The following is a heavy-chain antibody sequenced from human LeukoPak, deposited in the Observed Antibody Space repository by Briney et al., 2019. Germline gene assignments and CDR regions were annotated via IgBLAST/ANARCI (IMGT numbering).Heavy chain of an antibody. CDR2: IRSRGDGGTT. J-gene: IGHJ4*02. V-gene: IGHV3-15*07. CDR1: GLTLSNVW. D-gene: IGHD2-15*01. CDR3: TQGSGQYFDY. Sequence: GGSLRLSCAVSGLTLSNVWMNWVRQAPGKGLEWVGRIRSRGDGGTTDFAAPVKGRYTISRDDSKNTLYLQMNSLTSEDTAVYYCTQGSGQYFDYWGQGTLVTVSS.